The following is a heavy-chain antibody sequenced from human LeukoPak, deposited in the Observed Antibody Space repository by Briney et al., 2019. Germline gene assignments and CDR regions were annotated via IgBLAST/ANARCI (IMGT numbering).Heavy chain of an antibody. CDR2: ISYDGSNK. J-gene: IGHJ4*02. Sequence: GGSLRLSCAASGFTFSSYGMHWGRQAPGKGLEWVAVISYDGSNKYYADSVQGRFTISRDNSKNTLYLQMNSLRAEDTAVYYCAKGRPYPAVGSSHFDYWGQGTLVTVSS. CDR1: GFTFSSYG. D-gene: IGHD3-10*01. CDR3: AKGRPYPAVGSSHFDY. V-gene: IGHV3-30*18.